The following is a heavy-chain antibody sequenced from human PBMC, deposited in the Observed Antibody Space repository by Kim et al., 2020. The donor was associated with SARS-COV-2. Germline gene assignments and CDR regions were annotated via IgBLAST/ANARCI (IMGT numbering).Heavy chain of an antibody. J-gene: IGHJ5*02. D-gene: IGHD3-10*01. CDR1: GGAITSGDSF. V-gene: IGHV4-30-4*01. Sequence: SETLSLTCTVSGGAITSGDSFWTWIRQPPGRGLEWIGYIYYGGSTYYNPSLKSRVSISMDTSNNQFSLHLSSVTATDTAVYYCARGTYYHGSGTYPWFDPWGQGTLVTVSS. CDR3: ARGTYYHGSGTYPWFDP. CDR2: IYYGGST.